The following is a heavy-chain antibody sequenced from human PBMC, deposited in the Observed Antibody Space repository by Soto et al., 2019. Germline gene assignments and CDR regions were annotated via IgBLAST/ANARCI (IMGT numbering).Heavy chain of an antibody. Sequence: GGSLRLSCAASGFTFSDYYMSWIRQAPGRGLEWVSYISSSGSTIYYADSVKGRFTISRDNAKNSLYLQMNSLRAEDTAVYYCARGSQLRPPYDAFDIWGQGTMVTVSS. J-gene: IGHJ3*02. CDR3: ARGSQLRPPYDAFDI. CDR2: ISSSGSTI. D-gene: IGHD1-1*01. CDR1: GFTFSDYY. V-gene: IGHV3-11*01.